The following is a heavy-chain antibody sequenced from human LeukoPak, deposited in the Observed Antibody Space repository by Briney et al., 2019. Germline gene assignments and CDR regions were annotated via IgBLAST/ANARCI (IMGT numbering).Heavy chain of an antibody. J-gene: IGHJ6*03. CDR2: INHSGRT. CDR1: GGSFSGYY. Sequence: SETLSLTCAVYGGSFSGYYWSCIRQPPGKGLEWIGEINHSGRTNYNPSLKSRVTISVDTSKNQFSLKLSSVTAADTAVYYCARGYCSGGSCYSSYYYSYMDVWGKGTTVTVSS. V-gene: IGHV4-34*01. D-gene: IGHD2-15*01. CDR3: ARGYCSGGSCYSSYYYSYMDV.